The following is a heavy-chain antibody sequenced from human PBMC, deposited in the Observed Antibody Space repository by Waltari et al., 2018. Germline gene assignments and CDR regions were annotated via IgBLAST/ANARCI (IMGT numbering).Heavy chain of an antibody. CDR1: GGSISSYY. CDR3: ARGATSPFDY. Sequence: VQLQESGPGLVKPSETLSLTCTVSGGSISSYYWSWIRQPAGKGLEWMVIIFPGDSDTRYSPSFQGQATISADKSISTAYLQWSSLKASDTAMYYCARGATSPFDYWGQGTLVTVSS. D-gene: IGHD5-12*01. J-gene: IGHJ4*02. CDR2: IFPGDSDT. V-gene: IGHV5-51*01.